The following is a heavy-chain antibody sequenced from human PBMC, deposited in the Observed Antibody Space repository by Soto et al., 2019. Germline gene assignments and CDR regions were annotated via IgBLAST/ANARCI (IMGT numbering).Heavy chain of an antibody. D-gene: IGHD5-18*01. CDR1: GYTFTSYY. V-gene: IGHV1-46*01. J-gene: IGHJ3*02. CDR2: INPSGGST. CDR3: ARVFSPDTAMVQAFDI. Sequence: ASVKVSCKASGYTFTSYYMHWVRQAPGQGLEWMGIINPSGGSTSYAQKFQGRVTMTRDTSTSTVYMELSSLRSEDTAVYYCARVFSPDTAMVQAFDIWGQGTMVTVSS.